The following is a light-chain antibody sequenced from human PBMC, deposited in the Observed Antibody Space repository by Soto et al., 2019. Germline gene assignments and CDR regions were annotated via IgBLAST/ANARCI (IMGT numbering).Light chain of an antibody. Sequence: QLVLTQSPSASASLGASVKLTCTLSSGHSNYAVAWHQQQPEKGPRYLMKVNSDGSHIKGDGIPDRFSGSRSGAERYLTISGLQSEDEADYYCQTWGTGIRVFGGGTKLTV. J-gene: IGLJ2*01. CDR1: SGHSNYA. CDR2: VNSDGSH. V-gene: IGLV4-69*01. CDR3: QTWGTGIRV.